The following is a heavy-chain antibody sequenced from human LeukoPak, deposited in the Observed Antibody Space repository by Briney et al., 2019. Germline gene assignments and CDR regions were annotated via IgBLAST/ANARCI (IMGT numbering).Heavy chain of an antibody. CDR2: IYSGGST. CDR3: ANHHIAVAGTPHFDY. D-gene: IGHD6-19*01. Sequence: GGSLRLSCAASGFTVSSNYMSWVRQAPGKGLEWVSVIYSGGSTYYADSVKGRFTISRDNSKNTLYLQMNSLGAEDTAVYYCANHHIAVAGTPHFDYWGQGTLVTVSS. CDR1: GFTVSSNY. J-gene: IGHJ4*02. V-gene: IGHV3-53*01.